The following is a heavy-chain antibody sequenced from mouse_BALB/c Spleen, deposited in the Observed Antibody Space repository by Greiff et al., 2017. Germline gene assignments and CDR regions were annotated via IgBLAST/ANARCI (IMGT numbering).Heavy chain of an antibody. V-gene: IGHV5-12-2*01. Sequence: EVKVEESGGGLVQPGGSLKLSCAASGFTFSSYTMSWVRQTPEKRLEWVAYISNGGGSTYYPDTVKGRFTISRDNAKNTLYLQMSSLKSEDTAMYYCARHERGVVANYAMDYWGQGTSVTVSS. D-gene: IGHD1-1*01. CDR1: GFTFSSYT. CDR2: ISNGGGST. J-gene: IGHJ4*01. CDR3: ARHERGVVANYAMDY.